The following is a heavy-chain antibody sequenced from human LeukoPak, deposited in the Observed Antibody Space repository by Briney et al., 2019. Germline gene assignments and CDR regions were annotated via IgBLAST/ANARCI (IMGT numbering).Heavy chain of an antibody. Sequence: PSETLSLTCAVYGGCFSGYYWSWIRQPPGKGLEWIGEINHSGSTNYNPSLKSRVTISVDTSKNQFSLKLSSVTAADTAVYYCARHSYYSGSYFPYWGQGTLVTVSS. CDR1: GGCFSGYY. J-gene: IGHJ4*02. CDR2: INHSGST. CDR3: ARHSYYSGSYFPY. D-gene: IGHD1-26*01. V-gene: IGHV4-34*01.